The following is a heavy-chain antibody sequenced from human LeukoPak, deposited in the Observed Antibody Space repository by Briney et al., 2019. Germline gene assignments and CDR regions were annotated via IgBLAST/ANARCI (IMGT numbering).Heavy chain of an antibody. CDR1: GYTFTGSY. D-gene: IGHD3-22*01. CDR2: INPNSGGT. CDR3: ARADSSYFFDY. J-gene: IGHJ4*02. Sequence: ASVKVSCKASGYTFTGSYIHWVRQAPGQGLEWMGWINPNSGGTYYARKFQGRVTVTRDTSISTASMELSRLTSDDTVVYYCARADSSYFFDYWGQGTLVTVSS. V-gene: IGHV1-2*02.